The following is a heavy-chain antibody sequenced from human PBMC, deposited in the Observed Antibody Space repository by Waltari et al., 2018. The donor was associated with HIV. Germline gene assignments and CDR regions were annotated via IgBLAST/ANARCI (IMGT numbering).Heavy chain of an antibody. D-gene: IGHD2-15*01. Sequence: VESGGRLVKPEGSLRLSCVVPDLTFTGFPLTWVRQTPQKRLEWVASIGSSSSYIYYSDSLKGRFSVSRDNAKRSVFLQMNNLRSDDTATYYCARDRTPVTTGDFDSWGQGTLVVVSS. CDR3: ARDRTPVTTGDFDS. CDR2: IGSSSSYI. J-gene: IGHJ4*02. CDR1: DLTFTGFP. V-gene: IGHV3-21*04.